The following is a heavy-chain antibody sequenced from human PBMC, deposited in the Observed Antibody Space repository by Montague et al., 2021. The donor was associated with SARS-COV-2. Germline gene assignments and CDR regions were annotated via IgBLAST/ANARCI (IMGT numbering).Heavy chain of an antibody. CDR2: ISSSGGGSTK. Sequence: SLRLSCAASGFIFSSYGMNWVRQAPGKGLEWISYISSSGGGSTKHYTDSVKARFTISRDNAKNSLYLQMNSLRVEDTAIYYCARDRDWDDWCGMDVWGQGTTVTVSS. V-gene: IGHV3-48*03. CDR1: GFIFSSYG. J-gene: IGHJ6*02. CDR3: ARDRDWDDWCGMDV. D-gene: IGHD2-21*01.